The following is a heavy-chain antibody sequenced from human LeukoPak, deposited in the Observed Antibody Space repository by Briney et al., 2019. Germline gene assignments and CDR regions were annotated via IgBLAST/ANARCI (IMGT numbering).Heavy chain of an antibody. CDR2: ISYDGSNK. CDR3: VRDSGSSEFYFDY. V-gene: IGHV3-30*03. D-gene: IGHD1-26*01. CDR1: GFTFSSYG. Sequence: GRSLGLSCAASGFTFSSYGMHWVRQAPGKGLEWVAVISYDGSNKYYADSVKGRFTISRDNAKNTLYLQMNSLRAEDTAVYYCVRDSGSSEFYFDYWGQGTLVTVSS. J-gene: IGHJ4*02.